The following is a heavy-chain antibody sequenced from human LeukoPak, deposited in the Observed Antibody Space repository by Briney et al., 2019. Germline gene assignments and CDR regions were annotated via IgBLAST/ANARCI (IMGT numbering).Heavy chain of an antibody. D-gene: IGHD3-10*01. CDR1: GGSISSYY. CDR3: ARGRKGGSAL. CDR2: IYYSGST. J-gene: IGHJ4*02. Sequence: MTSETLSLTCTVSGGSISSYYWSWIRQPPGKGLEWIGSIYYSGSTYYNPSLKSRVTISVDTSKNQFSLKLSSVTAADTAFYYCARGRKGGSALWGQGTLVTVSS. V-gene: IGHV4-39*07.